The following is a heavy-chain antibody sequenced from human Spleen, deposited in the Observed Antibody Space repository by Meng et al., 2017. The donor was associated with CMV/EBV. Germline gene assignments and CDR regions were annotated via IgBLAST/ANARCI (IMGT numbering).Heavy chain of an antibody. V-gene: IGHV3-9*01. CDR3: ASGLWLFDP. D-gene: IGHD2-21*01. CDR2: ISWNSDTI. CDR1: GFTFLDYA. J-gene: IGHJ5*02. Sequence: LRLSCAASGFTFLDYAMHWVRQAPGRGLEWVSGISWNSDTIGYADSVKGRFTISRDNAKNSLYLQMNSLRAEDTAVYYCASGLWLFDPWGQGTLVTVSS.